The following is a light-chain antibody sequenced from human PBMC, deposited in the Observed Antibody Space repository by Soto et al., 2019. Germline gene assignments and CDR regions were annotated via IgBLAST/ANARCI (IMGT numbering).Light chain of an antibody. Sequence: EIVMTQSPATLSVSPGERATLSCRASQSVSSNLAWYQQKPGQAPRLLIYGASTRATGIPARFSGSGSGTEFTLTISSLQSEDVAVYYCQQYNNWPPWTVGQGTKVEI. J-gene: IGKJ1*01. CDR1: QSVSSN. V-gene: IGKV3-15*01. CDR2: GAS. CDR3: QQYNNWPPWT.